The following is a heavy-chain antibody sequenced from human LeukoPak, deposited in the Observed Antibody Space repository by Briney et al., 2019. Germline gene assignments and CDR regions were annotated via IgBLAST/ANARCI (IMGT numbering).Heavy chain of an antibody. J-gene: IGHJ4*02. Sequence: GGSLRLSCAASGFTFGNSAMGWVRQAPGKGLEWVSAIPGSGDTTFHADPVKGRFTISRDNSKNTLYLQMNSLRAEDTAVYYCAKGIQVWPRGIDYWGQGTLVTVSS. V-gene: IGHV3-23*01. D-gene: IGHD5-18*01. CDR3: AKGIQVWPRGIDY. CDR1: GFTFGNSA. CDR2: IPGSGDTT.